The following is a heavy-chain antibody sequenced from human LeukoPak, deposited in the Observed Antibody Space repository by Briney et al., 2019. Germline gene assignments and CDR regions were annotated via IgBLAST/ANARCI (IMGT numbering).Heavy chain of an antibody. D-gene: IGHD5-12*01. CDR1: GYSISSGYY. CDR2: VNHSGST. CDR3: ARNRRGYSGYDRWFDP. Sequence: PSETLSLTCTVSGYSISSGYYWGWIRQPPGKGLEWIGEVNHSGSTNYNPSLKSRVTISVDTSKNQFSLKLSSVTAADTAVYYCARNRRGYSGYDRWFDPWGQGTLVTVSS. J-gene: IGHJ5*02. V-gene: IGHV4-38-2*02.